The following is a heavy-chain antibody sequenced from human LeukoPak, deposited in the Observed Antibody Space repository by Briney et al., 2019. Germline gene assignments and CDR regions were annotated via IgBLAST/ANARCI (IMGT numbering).Heavy chain of an antibody. J-gene: IGHJ4*02. CDR2: IYYSGST. CDR1: GGSISSSSYY. V-gene: IGHV4-39*01. D-gene: IGHD1-26*01. Sequence: PSETLSLTCTVSGGSISSSSYYWGWIRQPPGKGLEWIGSIYYSGSTYYNPSLKSRVTISVDTSKNQFSLKLSSVTAADTAVYYCARSIPEGAKVDYWGQGTLVTVSS. CDR3: ARSIPEGAKVDY.